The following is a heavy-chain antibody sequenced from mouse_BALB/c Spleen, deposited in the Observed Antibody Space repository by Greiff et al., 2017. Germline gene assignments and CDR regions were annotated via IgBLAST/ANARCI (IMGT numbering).Heavy chain of an antibody. CDR1: GYTFTSYW. J-gene: IGHJ4*01. CDR3: AREGLRPYAMDY. CDR2: INPSNGRT. Sequence: QVHVKQPGAELVKPGASVKLSCKASGYTFTSYWMHWVKQRPGQGLEWIGEINPSNGRTNYNEKFKSKATLTVDKSSSTAYMQLSSLTSEDSAVYYCAREGLRPYAMDYWGQGTSVTVSS. D-gene: IGHD3-3*01. V-gene: IGHV1S81*02.